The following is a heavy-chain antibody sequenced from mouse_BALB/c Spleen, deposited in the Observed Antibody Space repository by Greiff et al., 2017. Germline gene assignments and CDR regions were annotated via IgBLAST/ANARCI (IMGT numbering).Heavy chain of an antibody. Sequence: EVHLVESGGGLVQPGGSRKLSCAASGFTFSSFGMHWVRQAPEKGLEWVAYISSGSSTIYYADTVKGRFTISRDNPKNTLFLQMTSLRSEDTAMYYCARDRDYYAMDYWGQGTSVTVSS. CDR1: GFTFSSFG. CDR2: ISSGSSTI. D-gene: IGHD3-2*01. CDR3: ARDRDYYAMDY. J-gene: IGHJ4*01. V-gene: IGHV5-17*02.